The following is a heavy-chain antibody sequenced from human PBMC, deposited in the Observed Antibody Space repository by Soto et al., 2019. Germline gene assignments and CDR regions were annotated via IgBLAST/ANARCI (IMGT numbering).Heavy chain of an antibody. CDR3: ARAVVVPAAMVYYYYGMDV. V-gene: IGHV1-69*06. CDR1: GGTFSSYA. CDR2: IIPIFGTA. J-gene: IGHJ6*02. D-gene: IGHD2-2*01. Sequence: SVKVSCKASGGTFSSYAISWVRQAPGQGLEWMGGIIPIFGTANYAQKFQGRVTITADKSTSTAYMELSSLRSEDTAVYYCARAVVVPAAMVYYYYGMDVWGQGTTVTVS.